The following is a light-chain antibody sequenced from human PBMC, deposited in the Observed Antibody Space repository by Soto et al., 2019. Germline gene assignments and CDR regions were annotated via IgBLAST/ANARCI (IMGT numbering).Light chain of an antibody. J-gene: IGKJ5*01. V-gene: IGKV3-20*01. Sequence: IVLTQSPGTLSVSPGGRAPLSCRASQSISDTLAWYQQKPGQAPRLLIYGASNRATGIPDRFSGSGSGTDFTLTISRLEPEDFAVYSCQQYGSSPLNFGQGTQLEIK. CDR1: QSISDT. CDR2: GAS. CDR3: QQYGSSPLN.